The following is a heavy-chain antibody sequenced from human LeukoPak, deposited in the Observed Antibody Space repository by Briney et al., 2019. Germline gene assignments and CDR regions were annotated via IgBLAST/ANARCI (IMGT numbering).Heavy chain of an antibody. Sequence: ASVKVSCKASGYTFTSYYMHWVRQAPGQGLEWMGIINPSGGSTIYAQKFQGRVTMTEDTSTDTAYMELSSLRSEDTAVYYCATGSPSDSSGSFDYWGQGTLVTVSS. CDR3: ATGSPSDSSGSFDY. V-gene: IGHV1-46*01. D-gene: IGHD3-22*01. CDR2: INPSGGST. J-gene: IGHJ4*02. CDR1: GYTFTSYY.